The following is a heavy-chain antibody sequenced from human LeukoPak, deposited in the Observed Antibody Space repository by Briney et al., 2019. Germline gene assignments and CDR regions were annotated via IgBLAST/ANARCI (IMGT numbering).Heavy chain of an antibody. CDR1: GFTFSNAW. CDR3: TTAWVGYSGYDYLDY. V-gene: IGHV3-15*01. J-gene: IGHJ4*02. D-gene: IGHD5-12*01. CDR2: IKSKTDGGTT. Sequence: PGGSLRLSCAASGFTFSNAWMSWVRQAPGKGLEWVGRIKSKTDGGTTDYAAPVKGRFTISRDDSKNTLYLQMNSLKTEDTAVYYCTTAWVGYSGYDYLDYWGQGTLVTVSS.